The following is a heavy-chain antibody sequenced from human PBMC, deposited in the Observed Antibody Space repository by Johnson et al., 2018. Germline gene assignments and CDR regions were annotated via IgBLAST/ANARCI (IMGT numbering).Heavy chain of an antibody. D-gene: IGHD5-24*01. CDR2: TSSDGTRT. CDR1: GFSFSGHY. J-gene: IGHJ4*02. Sequence: EVQLVESGGGLVQPGGYLRLSCAASGFSFSGHYMHWVRQDSEKGLVWVSQTSSDGTRTAYADFVKGRFTITRDNAKNTVYLEMNSLRAEDTAIYYCAKGDGHMRGGRFDYWGQGTLVTVSS. CDR3: AKGDGHMRGGRFDY. V-gene: IGHV3-74*02.